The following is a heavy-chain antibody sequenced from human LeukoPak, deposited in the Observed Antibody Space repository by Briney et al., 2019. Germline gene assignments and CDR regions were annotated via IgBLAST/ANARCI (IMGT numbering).Heavy chain of an antibody. Sequence: GASVKVSCKASGYTFTSYDINWVRQATGQGLEWMGWMNPNSGNTGYAQKFQGRVTMTRNTSISTAYMEPSSLRSEGTAVYYCARGEYYGSGSYYNPDFDYWGQGTLVTVSS. CDR3: ARGEYYGSGSYYNPDFDY. V-gene: IGHV1-8*01. D-gene: IGHD3-10*01. CDR2: MNPNSGNT. CDR1: GYTFTSYD. J-gene: IGHJ4*02.